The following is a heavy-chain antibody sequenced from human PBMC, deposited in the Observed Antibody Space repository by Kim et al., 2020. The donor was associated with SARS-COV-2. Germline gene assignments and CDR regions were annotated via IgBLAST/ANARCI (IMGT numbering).Heavy chain of an antibody. V-gene: IGHV3-21*01. J-gene: IGHJ4*02. CDR3: AKGRAATADFDY. D-gene: IGHD6-13*01. Sequence: YYADSVEGRFTISRDNAKNSLYLQMNSLRVEDTAVYYCAKGRAATADFDYWGQGTLVTVSS.